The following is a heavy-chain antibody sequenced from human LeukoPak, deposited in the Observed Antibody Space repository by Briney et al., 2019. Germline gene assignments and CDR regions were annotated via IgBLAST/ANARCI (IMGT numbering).Heavy chain of an antibody. J-gene: IGHJ4*02. CDR2: IYHSGST. D-gene: IGHD1-14*01. Sequence: SETLSLTCAVSGGSISSSNWWSWVLQSPGKGLEWIVEIYHSGSTNYNPSLKSRVTISVDKSKNQFSLKLSSVTAADTAVYYCARAEPSRPFHYWGQGTLVTVSS. CDR3: ARAEPSRPFHY. CDR1: GGSISSSNW. V-gene: IGHV4-4*02.